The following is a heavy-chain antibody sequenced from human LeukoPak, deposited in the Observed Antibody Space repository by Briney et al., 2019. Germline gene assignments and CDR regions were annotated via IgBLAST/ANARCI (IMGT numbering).Heavy chain of an antibody. D-gene: IGHD3-22*01. CDR2: ANPGSGNT. J-gene: IGHJ2*01. Sequence: ASVKVSCKASGYTFTSYEINWVRQAPGQGLEWMGRANPGSGNTGYAQKCQGRVTMTRDTSTTTAYMELSSLRSEDTAVYYCARDYYYDTSGHRSGYFDLWGRGTLVTVSS. V-gene: IGHV1-8*01. CDR3: ARDYYYDTSGHRSGYFDL. CDR1: GYTFTSYE.